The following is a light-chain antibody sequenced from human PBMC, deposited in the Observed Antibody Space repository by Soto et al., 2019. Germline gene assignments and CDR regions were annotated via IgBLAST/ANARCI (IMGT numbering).Light chain of an antibody. CDR2: EVS. V-gene: IGLV2-23*02. Sequence: VLPQPASVSGSPGQSSTISCTGTSSDVGSYNLVSWYQQHPGKAPKVMIYEVSKRPSGVPNRFSGSKSGNTASLTISGLQAEDEADYYCCSYAGSSTYVFGTGTKVTVL. CDR1: SSDVGSYNL. CDR3: CSYAGSSTYV. J-gene: IGLJ1*01.